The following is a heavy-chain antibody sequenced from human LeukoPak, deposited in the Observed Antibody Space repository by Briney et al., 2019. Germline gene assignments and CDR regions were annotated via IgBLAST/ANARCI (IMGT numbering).Heavy chain of an antibody. J-gene: IGHJ5*02. CDR3: ASTARYSSGWYEGWFDP. CDR2: IYYSGST. Sequence: SETLSLTCTVSGGSVSSGDYYWRWIRQPPGTGLEWIGYIYYSGSTYYNPSLKSRVTISVDTSKNQFSLKLSSVTAADTAVYYCASTARYSSGWYEGWFDPWGQGTLVTVSS. D-gene: IGHD6-19*01. CDR1: GGSVSSGDYY. V-gene: IGHV4-30-4*01.